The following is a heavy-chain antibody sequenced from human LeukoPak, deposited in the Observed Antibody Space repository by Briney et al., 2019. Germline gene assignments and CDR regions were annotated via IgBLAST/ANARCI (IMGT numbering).Heavy chain of an antibody. CDR3: ARGSAWYFDY. D-gene: IGHD6-19*01. CDR2: IYYSGRT. J-gene: IGHJ4*02. Sequence: SETPSLTCTVSGDYISSGSSYWNWVRQPPGRGLEWIGYIYYSGRTNYNPSLKSRVTISADASRNQFSLKLNSVTAADTAVYYCARGSAWYFDYWGPGTLVTVSS. CDR1: GDYISSGSSY. V-gene: IGHV4-61*01.